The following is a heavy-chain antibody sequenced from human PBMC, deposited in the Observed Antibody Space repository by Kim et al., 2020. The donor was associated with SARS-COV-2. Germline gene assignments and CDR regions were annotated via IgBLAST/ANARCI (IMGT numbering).Heavy chain of an antibody. CDR1: GLTFSRYA. Sequence: GGSLRLSCAASGLTFSRYAMHWVRQAPGKGLEWVAVISYDGSNKYYIDSVKGRFTISRDNSKNALFLQMDSLRAEDTAVYFCVRDWGFDYWGQGTLVTVSS. CDR2: ISYDGSNK. CDR3: VRDWGFDY. V-gene: IGHV3-30-3*01. D-gene: IGHD3-16*01. J-gene: IGHJ4*02.